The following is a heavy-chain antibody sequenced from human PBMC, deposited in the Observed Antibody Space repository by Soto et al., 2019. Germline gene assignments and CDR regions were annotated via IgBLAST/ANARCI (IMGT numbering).Heavy chain of an antibody. J-gene: IGHJ4*02. D-gene: IGHD2-8*02. CDR3: TIVPVADSALDH. Sequence: QVQLVESGGGVVQPGRSLRLSCVGSGFIFSKNGMHWVRQTPGKGLEWVAFMSYDGSDTFYADSVKGRFTISRDNSKNTLFLHMSNLRAEDTAMYYCTIVPVADSALDHWGQGTLVTVSS. CDR2: MSYDGSDT. CDR1: GFIFSKNG. V-gene: IGHV3-30*03.